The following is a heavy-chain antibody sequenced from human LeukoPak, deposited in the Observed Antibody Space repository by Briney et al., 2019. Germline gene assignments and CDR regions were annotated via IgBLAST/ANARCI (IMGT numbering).Heavy chain of an antibody. D-gene: IGHD1-26*01. CDR3: AREGGSGSYFDY. CDR1: GGSISSYY. V-gene: IGHV4-59*01. J-gene: IGHJ4*02. Sequence: SETLSLTCTVSGGSISSYYWSWIRQPPGKGLEWIGYIYYSGSTNYNPSLKSRVTISVDTSKNQFSLKLSSVTAADTAVYYCAREGGSGSYFDYRGQGTLVTVSS. CDR2: IYYSGST.